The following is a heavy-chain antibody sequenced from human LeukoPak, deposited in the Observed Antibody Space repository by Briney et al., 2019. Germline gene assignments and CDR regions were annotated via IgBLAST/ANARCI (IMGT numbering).Heavy chain of an antibody. Sequence: ASVKVSCKASGYTFTSYGISWVRQAPGQGLEWMGWISAYNGNTNYAQKLQGRVTMTTDTSTSTAYMELRSLRSDDTAVYYCARDRDYYGSGSFSPDFDYWGQGTLVTVSS. CDR3: ARDRDYYGSGSFSPDFDY. J-gene: IGHJ4*02. CDR2: ISAYNGNT. D-gene: IGHD3-10*01. V-gene: IGHV1-18*01. CDR1: GYTFTSYG.